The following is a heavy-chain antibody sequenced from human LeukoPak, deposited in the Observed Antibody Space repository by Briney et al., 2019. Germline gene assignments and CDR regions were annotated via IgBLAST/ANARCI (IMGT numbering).Heavy chain of an antibody. CDR1: GFTFSSYG. D-gene: IGHD1-26*01. J-gene: IGHJ4*02. CDR3: AKGRIVGATSPLDY. Sequence: GGSLRLSCAASGFTFSSYGMHWVRQAPGKGLEWVAFIRYDGSNKYYADSVKGRFTISRDNSKNTLYLQMNSLRAEDTAVYYCAKGRIVGATSPLDYWGQGTLVTVSS. CDR2: IRYDGSNK. V-gene: IGHV3-30*02.